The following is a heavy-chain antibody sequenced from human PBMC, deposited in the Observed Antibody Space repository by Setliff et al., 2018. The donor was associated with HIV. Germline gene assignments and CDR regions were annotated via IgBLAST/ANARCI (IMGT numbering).Heavy chain of an antibody. CDR2: VHYSGNT. CDR1: GVSMTNNY. J-gene: IGHJ4*02. V-gene: IGHV4-59*01. CDR3: ARTRGYCSATSCYALRGPDY. D-gene: IGHD2-2*01. Sequence: PSETLSLTCSVSGVSMTNNYWTWIRQSPGKGLEWIGYVHYSGNTRYNPSLKSRVTISVDTSKNKFSLKLSSVTAADTAVYYCARTRGYCSATSCYALRGPDYWGQGTLVTVSS.